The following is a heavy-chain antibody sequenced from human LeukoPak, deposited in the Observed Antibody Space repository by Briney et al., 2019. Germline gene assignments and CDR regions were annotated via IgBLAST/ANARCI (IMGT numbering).Heavy chain of an antibody. D-gene: IGHD3-16*01. CDR3: ARVGLGAFDI. V-gene: IGHV4-59*01. Sequence: SETLSLTCTVSGDSISTYYWSWIRQPPGKGLEWIGYIYYSGNTNYNPTLKSRLTISVDTSKNQFSLKLSSVTAADTAVYYCARVGLGAFDIWGQGTMVTVSS. J-gene: IGHJ3*02. CDR2: IYYSGNT. CDR1: GDSISTYY.